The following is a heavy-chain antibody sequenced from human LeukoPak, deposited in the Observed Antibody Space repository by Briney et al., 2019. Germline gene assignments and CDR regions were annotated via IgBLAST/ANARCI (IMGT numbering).Heavy chain of an antibody. D-gene: IGHD3-22*01. J-gene: IGHJ6*02. CDR1: GGSFSGYY. Sequence: PETLSLTCAVYGGSFSGYYWSWIRQPPGKGLEWIGEINHSGSTNYNPSLKSRVTISVDTSKNQFSLKLSPVTAADTAVYFCARALDYYDSSGYYPIHYYFYGMDVWGQGTTVTVSS. V-gene: IGHV4-34*01. CDR3: ARALDYYDSSGYYPIHYYFYGMDV. CDR2: INHSGST.